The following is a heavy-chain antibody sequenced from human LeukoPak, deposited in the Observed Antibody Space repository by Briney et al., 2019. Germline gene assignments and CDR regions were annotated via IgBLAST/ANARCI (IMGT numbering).Heavy chain of an antibody. CDR2: IRSKAYGGTT. D-gene: IGHD1-26*01. Sequence: GGSLRLSCEASGFTFSSYWMSWVRQAPGKGLEWVGFIRSKAYGGTTEYAASVKGRFTISRDDSKSIAYLQMNSLKTEDTAVYYCTSGSYSQIPLEGWGQGTLVTVSS. CDR3: TSGSYSQIPLEG. CDR1: GFTFSSYW. J-gene: IGHJ4*02. V-gene: IGHV3-49*04.